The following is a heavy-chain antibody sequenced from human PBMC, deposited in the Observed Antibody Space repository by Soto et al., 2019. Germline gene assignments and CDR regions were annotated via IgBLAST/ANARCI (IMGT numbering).Heavy chain of an antibody. CDR1: GGSISSYY. Sequence: SETLSLTCTVSGGSISSYYWSWIRQPPGKGLEWIGYIYYSGSTNYNPSLKSRVTISVDTSKNQFSLKLSSVTAADTAVYYCASGMVATYHYWGQGTLVTVSS. CDR3: ASGMVATYHY. J-gene: IGHJ4*02. V-gene: IGHV4-59*01. CDR2: IYYSGST. D-gene: IGHD5-12*01.